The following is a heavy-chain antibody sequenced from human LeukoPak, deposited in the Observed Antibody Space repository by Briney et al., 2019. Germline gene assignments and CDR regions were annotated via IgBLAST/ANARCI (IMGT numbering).Heavy chain of an antibody. V-gene: IGHV1-18*01. CDR2: ISAYNGNT. CDR3: ARDSPLGGWLQFQILPYYFDY. CDR1: GYTFTSYG. Sequence: ASVKVSCKASGYTFTSYGISWVRQAPGQGLEWMGWISAYNGNTNYAQKLQGRVTMTTDTSTSTAYMELRSLRSDDTAVYYCARDSPLGGWLQFQILPYYFDYWGRGTLVTVSS. D-gene: IGHD5-24*01. J-gene: IGHJ4*02.